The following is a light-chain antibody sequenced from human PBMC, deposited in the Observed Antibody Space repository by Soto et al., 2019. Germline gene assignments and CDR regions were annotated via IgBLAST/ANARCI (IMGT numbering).Light chain of an antibody. CDR3: QQYATTPFT. V-gene: IGKV3-20*01. CDR2: GAS. Sequence: EIVLTQSPGTLSLSLGERATVSCRASQSVGSNYLAWYQRKLGQAPRLLIYGASSRATGIPDRFSGSGSGTDFTLTISRLEPEDFAVYYCQQYATTPFTFGPGTKVDIK. J-gene: IGKJ3*01. CDR1: QSVGSNY.